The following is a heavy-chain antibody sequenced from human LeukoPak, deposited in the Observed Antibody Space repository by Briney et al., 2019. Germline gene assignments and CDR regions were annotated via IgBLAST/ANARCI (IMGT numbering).Heavy chain of an antibody. V-gene: IGHV3-48*04. D-gene: IGHD3-22*01. CDR3: ARDLSGSEARGFYFGN. CDR1: GFTFSSYS. Sequence: GGSLRLSCVASGFTFSSYSMNWVRQAPGKGLEWVSYISSSSSPTYYTDSVKGRFIISRDNAKNSLYLQMNSLRAEDTAVYYCARDLSGSEARGFYFGNWGQGALVTVFS. CDR2: ISSSSSPT. J-gene: IGHJ4*02.